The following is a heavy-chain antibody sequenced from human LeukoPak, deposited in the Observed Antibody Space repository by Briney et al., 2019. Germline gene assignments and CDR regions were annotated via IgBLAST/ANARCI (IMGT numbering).Heavy chain of an antibody. D-gene: IGHD6-13*01. Sequence: PSETLTLTCTVSGDSISSSYYWGWIRQPPGKGLEWIGSIYRSGTTYYNPSLKSRVTMSVDTSKNQFSLKLSSVTAADTAVYYCARQEAPSSSWYSLTTNAEYFQHWGQGTLVTVSS. CDR2: IYRSGTT. J-gene: IGHJ1*01. V-gene: IGHV4-38-2*02. CDR3: ARQEAPSSSWYSLTTNAEYFQH. CDR1: GDSISSSYY.